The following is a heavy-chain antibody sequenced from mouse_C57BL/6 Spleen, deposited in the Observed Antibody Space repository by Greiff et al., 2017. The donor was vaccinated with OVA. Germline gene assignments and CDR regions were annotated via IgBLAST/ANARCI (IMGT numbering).Heavy chain of an antibody. D-gene: IGHD2-2*01. Sequence: EVQLQQSGPVLVKPGASVKMSCKASGYTFTDYYMNWVKQSHGKSLEWIGVINPYNGGTSYNQKFKGKATLTVDKSSSTDYMELNSLTSEDSAVYYCARNGYPYALDYWGQGTSVTVSS. CDR2: INPYNGGT. CDR1: GYTFTDYY. V-gene: IGHV1-19*01. CDR3: ARNGYPYALDY. J-gene: IGHJ4*01.